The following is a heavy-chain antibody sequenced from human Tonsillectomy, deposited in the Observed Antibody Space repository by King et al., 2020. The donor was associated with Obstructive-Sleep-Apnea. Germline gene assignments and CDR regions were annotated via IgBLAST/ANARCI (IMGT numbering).Heavy chain of an antibody. J-gene: IGHJ2*01. CDR3: ARDLANWYFDL. CDR2: ISYDGSNK. CDR1: GFTFSSYA. Sequence: VQLVESGGGVVQPGRSLRLSCAASGFTFSSYAMHWVRQAPGKGLEWVTTISYDGSNKYYTDSVQGRFTISRDNSNNTLYLQMNSLRAEDTAAYYCARDLANWYFDLWGRGTLVTVSS. V-gene: IGHV3-30*04. D-gene: IGHD3-16*01.